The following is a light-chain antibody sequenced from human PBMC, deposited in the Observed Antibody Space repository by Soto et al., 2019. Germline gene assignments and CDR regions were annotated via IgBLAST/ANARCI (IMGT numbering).Light chain of an antibody. Sequence: QSVLTQPPSASGTPGQRVTISCSGSSSNIGSNYVYWYQQLPGTAPKLLIYSNNQRPSGVPVRFSGSKSGTSASLAISGLQSEDESEYDCAAWDYSLNSVVFGGGTKLTVL. CDR1: SSNIGSNY. CDR3: AAWDYSLNSVV. J-gene: IGLJ2*01. V-gene: IGLV1-44*01. CDR2: SNN.